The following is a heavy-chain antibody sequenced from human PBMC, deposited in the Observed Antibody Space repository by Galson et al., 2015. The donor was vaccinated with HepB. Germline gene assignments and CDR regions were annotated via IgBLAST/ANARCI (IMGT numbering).Heavy chain of an antibody. CDR3: TRDPRSNNAAGVIDY. CDR2: ISYDGSNK. Sequence: SLRLSCAASGFTFSTYGMHWVRQAPGKGLEWVAVISYDGSNKYYTDSVKGRFTISRDNSKNTLYLQMNSLRAEDTAVYYCTRDPRSNNAAGVIDYWGQGTLVTVSS. V-gene: IGHV3-30*03. CDR1: GFTFSTYG. D-gene: IGHD2/OR15-2a*01. J-gene: IGHJ4*02.